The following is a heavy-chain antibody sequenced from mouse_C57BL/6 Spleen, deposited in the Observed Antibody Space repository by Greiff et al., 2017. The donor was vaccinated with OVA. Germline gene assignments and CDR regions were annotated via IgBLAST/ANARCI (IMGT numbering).Heavy chain of an antibody. CDR1: GYTFTSYW. D-gene: IGHD1-1*01. Sequence: QVQLQQSGAELVMPGASVKLSCKASGYTFTSYWMHWVKQRPGQGLEWIGEIDPSDSYTNYNQKFKGKSTLTVDKSSSTAYMQLSSLTSEDSAVYYCARGYYGSRYYAMDYWGQGTSVTVSS. CDR2: IDPSDSYT. CDR3: ARGYYGSRYYAMDY. V-gene: IGHV1-69*01. J-gene: IGHJ4*01.